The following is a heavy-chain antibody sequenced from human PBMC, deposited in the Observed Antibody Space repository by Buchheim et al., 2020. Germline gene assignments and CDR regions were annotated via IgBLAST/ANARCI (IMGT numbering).Heavy chain of an antibody. V-gene: IGHV1-69*04. CDR2: IIPILGIA. D-gene: IGHD3-22*01. CDR3: ARGGYYYDSSGYYYTPSNWFDP. CDR1: GGTFSSYA. Sequence: QVQLVQSGAEVKKPGSSVKVSCKASGGTFSSYAISWVRQAPGQRLEWMGRIIPILGIANYAQKFQGRVTITADKSTSTAYMELSSLRSEDTAVYYCARGGYYYDSSGYYYTPSNWFDPWGQGTL. J-gene: IGHJ5*02.